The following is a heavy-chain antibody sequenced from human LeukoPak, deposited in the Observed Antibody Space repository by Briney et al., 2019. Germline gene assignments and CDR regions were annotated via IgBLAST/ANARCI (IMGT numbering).Heavy chain of an antibody. J-gene: IGHJ4*02. V-gene: IGHV3-48*04. Sequence: GGSLRLSCAASGFTFSSDNMNWVRQAPGKGLEWVSYISNSGGSIYYADSVKGRFTISRDNAKNSLYLQMNTLRADDTAVYYCARASVVTSPFDYWGQGTLVTVSS. CDR1: GFTFSSDN. CDR2: ISNSGGSI. D-gene: IGHD4-23*01. CDR3: ARASVVTSPFDY.